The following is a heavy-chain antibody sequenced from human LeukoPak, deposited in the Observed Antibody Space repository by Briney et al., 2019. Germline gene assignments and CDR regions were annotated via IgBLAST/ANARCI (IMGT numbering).Heavy chain of an antibody. CDR1: GFTFDDYA. V-gene: IGHV3-9*01. Sequence: GGSLRLSCAASGFTFDDYAMHWVRQAPGKGLEWVSGISWNSGSIGYADSVKGRFTISRDNAKNSLYLQMNSLRAEDTALYYGAKGFRSYPYYYYGMDVWGQGTTVTVSS. D-gene: IGHD3-10*01. CDR2: ISWNSGSI. J-gene: IGHJ6*02. CDR3: AKGFRSYPYYYYGMDV.